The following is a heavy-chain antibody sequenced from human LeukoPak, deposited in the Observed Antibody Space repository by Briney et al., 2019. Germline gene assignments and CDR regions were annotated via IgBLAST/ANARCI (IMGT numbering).Heavy chain of an antibody. CDR2: ISSSSHYI. Sequence: GGSLRLSCAASGFTFNTYSMTWVRQAPGKGLEWVSYISSSSHYIYYADSVKGRFTISRDNAKNSLYLQMNSLRAEDTAVYYCARDSSSTQQLWFVYWGQGTLVTVSS. D-gene: IGHD5-18*01. CDR1: GFTFNTYS. J-gene: IGHJ4*02. V-gene: IGHV3-21*01. CDR3: ARDSSSTQQLWFVY.